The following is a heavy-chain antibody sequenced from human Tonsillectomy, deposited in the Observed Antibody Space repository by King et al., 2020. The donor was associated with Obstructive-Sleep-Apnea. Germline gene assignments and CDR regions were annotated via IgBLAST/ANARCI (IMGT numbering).Heavy chain of an antibody. CDR1: GDSISSYY. CDR3: ASRGYSSLYFDY. Sequence: VQLQESGPGLAKASETLSLTCSVSGDSISSYYWSWIRQPPGKGLEWIGYIYNSGSTNYNPSLKSRVTISVDTSKNQFSLKLSSVTAAATAVYYCASRGYSSLYFDYWGQGTLVTVSS. J-gene: IGHJ4*02. CDR2: IYNSGST. D-gene: IGHD6-13*01. V-gene: IGHV4-59*08.